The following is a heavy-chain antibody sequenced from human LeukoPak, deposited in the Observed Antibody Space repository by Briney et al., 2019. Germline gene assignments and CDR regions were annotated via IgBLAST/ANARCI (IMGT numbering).Heavy chain of an antibody. CDR2: IRYDGSNK. CDR1: GFTFSSYG. CDR3: AKRGDGPGVVGAFDI. V-gene: IGHV3-30*02. D-gene: IGHD1-26*01. J-gene: IGHJ3*02. Sequence: GGSLRLSCAASGFTFSSYGMHWVRQAPGKGLEWVAFIRYDGSNKYYADSVKGRFTISRDNSKNTLYLQMNSLRAEDTAVYYCAKRGDGPGVVGAFDIWGQGTMVTVSS.